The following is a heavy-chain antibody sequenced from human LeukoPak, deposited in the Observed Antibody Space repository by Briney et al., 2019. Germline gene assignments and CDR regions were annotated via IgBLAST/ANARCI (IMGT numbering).Heavy chain of an antibody. J-gene: IGHJ4*02. CDR3: AIPSSYDGSRYYHAY. CDR1: GFTFSSYS. CDR2: ISSSSSTI. Sequence: GGSLRLSCAASGFTFSSYSMNWVRQAPGKGLEWVSYISSSSSTIYYADSVKGRFTISRDNAKNSLYLQMNSLRAEDTAVYYCAIPSSYDGSRYYHAYWGQGTLVSVSS. D-gene: IGHD3-22*01. V-gene: IGHV3-48*04.